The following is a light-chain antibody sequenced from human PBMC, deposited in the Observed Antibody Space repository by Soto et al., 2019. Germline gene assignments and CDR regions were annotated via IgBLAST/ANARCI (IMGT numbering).Light chain of an antibody. CDR2: EVT. CDR1: SSDVGGYNY. Sequence: QSVLTQPASVSGSPGQSITISCTGTSSDVGGYNYVSWYQQHPGKAPKLLIFEVTNRPSGVSSRFSGSRSGNTASLTISGLQAEDEADYYCASYTSSSTLYVFGTGTQLTVL. V-gene: IGLV2-14*01. J-gene: IGLJ1*01. CDR3: ASYTSSSTLYV.